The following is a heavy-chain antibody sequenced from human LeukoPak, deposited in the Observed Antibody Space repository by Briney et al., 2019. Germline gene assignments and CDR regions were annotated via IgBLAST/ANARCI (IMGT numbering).Heavy chain of an antibody. CDR2: IYYSGST. D-gene: IGHD2-15*01. CDR1: GGSISSSSYY. CDR3: ARAKGVYCSGGSCYFFDY. Sequence: PSETLSLTCTVSGGSISSSSYYWGWIRQPPGKGLEWIGSIYYSGSTYYNPSLKSRVTISVDTSKNQFSLKLSSVTAADTAVYYCARAKGVYCSGGSCYFFDYWGQGTLATVSS. V-gene: IGHV4-39*07. J-gene: IGHJ4*02.